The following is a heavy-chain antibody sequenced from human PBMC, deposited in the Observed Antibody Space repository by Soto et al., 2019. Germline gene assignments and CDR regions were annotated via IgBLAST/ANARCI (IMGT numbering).Heavy chain of an antibody. D-gene: IGHD3-22*01. CDR1: GFTFSSYA. Sequence: GGSLRLSCAASGFTFSSYAMHWVRQAPGKGLEWVAVISYDGNNKYYADSVKGRFTISRDNSKNTLYLQMNSLRAEDTAVYYWAREGHDSSGYYYGVFDYWGQGTLVTVSS. CDR2: ISYDGNNK. V-gene: IGHV3-30-3*01. J-gene: IGHJ4*02. CDR3: AREGHDSSGYYYGVFDY.